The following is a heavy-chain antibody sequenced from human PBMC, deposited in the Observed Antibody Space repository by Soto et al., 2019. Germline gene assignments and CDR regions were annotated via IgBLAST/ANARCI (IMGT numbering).Heavy chain of an antibody. CDR3: ARERTTVYFDY. V-gene: IGHV4-30-2*01. J-gene: IGHJ4*02. CDR1: DGSISSGDYS. CDR2: IYHSGTT. D-gene: IGHD4-17*01. Sequence: QLQLQESGSGLVKPSQTLSLTCAVSDGSISSGDYSWSWIRQPPGKGLEWIGYIYHSGTTYYNPSLKSRVTISVDRSKNQFSLKLTFVTAADTAVYYCARERTTVYFDYWGQGILVTVAS.